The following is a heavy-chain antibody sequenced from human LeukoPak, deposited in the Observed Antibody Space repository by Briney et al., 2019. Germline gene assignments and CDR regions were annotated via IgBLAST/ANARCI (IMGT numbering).Heavy chain of an antibody. Sequence: GGSLRLSCAASGFTSSSYAMSWVRQAPGKGLEWVSAISGSGGSTYYADSVKGRFTISRDNSKNTLYLQMNSPRAEDTAVYYCAKVPYSGYDYFDYWGQGTLVTVSS. CDR2: ISGSGGST. CDR3: AKVPYSGYDYFDY. J-gene: IGHJ4*02. CDR1: GFTSSSYA. V-gene: IGHV3-23*01. D-gene: IGHD5-12*01.